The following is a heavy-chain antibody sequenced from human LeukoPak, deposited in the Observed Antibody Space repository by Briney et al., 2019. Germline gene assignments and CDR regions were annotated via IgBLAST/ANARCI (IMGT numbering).Heavy chain of an antibody. D-gene: IGHD2-15*01. Sequence: GGSLRLSCAASGFTFSSSWMDWVRQAPVKGPEWVANIKEDGSVEQYVDSVKGRFIISRDNAKNSLFLQMNSLRTEDTGVYYCVSGRGYWGQGTLVTVSS. CDR3: VSGRGY. J-gene: IGHJ4*02. V-gene: IGHV3-7*01. CDR1: GFTFSSSW. CDR2: IKEDGSVE.